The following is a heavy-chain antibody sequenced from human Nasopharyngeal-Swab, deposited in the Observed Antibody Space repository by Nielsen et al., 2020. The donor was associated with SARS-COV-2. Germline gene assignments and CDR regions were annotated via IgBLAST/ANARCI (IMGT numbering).Heavy chain of an antibody. CDR2: MNPNSGNT. CDR3: ARGHVLRYFDWLVKQINAFDI. Sequence: ASVKVSCKASGYTLTSYDINWVRQATGQGLEWMGWMNPNSGNTGYAQKFQGRVTMTRNTSISTAYMELSSLRSEDTAVYYCARGHVLRYFDWLVKQINAFDIWGQGTMVTVSS. CDR1: GYTLTSYD. D-gene: IGHD3-9*01. J-gene: IGHJ3*02. V-gene: IGHV1-8*01.